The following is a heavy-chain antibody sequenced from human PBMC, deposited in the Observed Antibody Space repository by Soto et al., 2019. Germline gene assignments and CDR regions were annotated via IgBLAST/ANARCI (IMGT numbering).Heavy chain of an antibody. CDR3: ARVMGWGYSYGYRGVDAFDI. CDR1: GGSFSSYA. CDR2: IIPIFGTA. V-gene: IGHV1-69*01. J-gene: IGHJ3*02. Sequence: QVQLVQSGAEVKKPGSSVKVSRKACGGSFSSYAISWVRQAPGQGLEWMGGIIPIFGTANYAQKFQGRVTITADESTSTAYMELSSLRSEDTAVYYCARVMGWGYSYGYRGVDAFDIWGQGTMVTVSS. D-gene: IGHD5-18*01.